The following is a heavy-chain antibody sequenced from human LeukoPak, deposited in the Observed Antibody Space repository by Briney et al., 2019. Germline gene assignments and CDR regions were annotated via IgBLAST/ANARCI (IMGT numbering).Heavy chain of an antibody. CDR2: IKQDGSEK. CDR3: ARDRSEMSRYYDSSGPYDY. V-gene: IGHV3-7*01. Sequence: GGSLRLSCAASEFTFSDYWMMWVRQAPGKGLELVANIKQDGSEKQYVDSVKGRFTISRDNAKNSLYLQMNSLRAEDTAVYYCARDRSEMSRYYDSSGPYDYWGQGTLVTVSS. J-gene: IGHJ4*02. CDR1: EFTFSDYW. D-gene: IGHD3-22*01.